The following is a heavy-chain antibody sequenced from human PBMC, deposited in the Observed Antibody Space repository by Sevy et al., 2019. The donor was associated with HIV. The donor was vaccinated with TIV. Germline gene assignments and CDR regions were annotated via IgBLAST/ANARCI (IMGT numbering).Heavy chain of an antibody. CDR2: ISSSSSYI. D-gene: IGHD2-2*02. J-gene: IGHJ6*02. CDR1: GFTFSSYS. Sequence: GGSLRLSCAASGFTFSSYSMNWVRQAPGKGLEWVSSISSSSSYIYYADSVKGRFTISRDNAKNSLYLQMNSLRAGDTAVYYCARGISIYFSSTSCFTIFYGMDVWGQGTTVTVSS. CDR3: ARGISIYFSSTSCFTIFYGMDV. V-gene: IGHV3-21*01.